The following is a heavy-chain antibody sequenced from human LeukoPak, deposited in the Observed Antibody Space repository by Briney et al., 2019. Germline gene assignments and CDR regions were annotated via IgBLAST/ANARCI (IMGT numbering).Heavy chain of an antibody. CDR3: ARDFVAYYYDSSGDY. J-gene: IGHJ4*02. V-gene: IGHV1-2*02. CDR1: GYTFTGYY. Sequence: ASVKVSCKASGYTFTGYYMHWVRQAPGQGLGWMGWINPNSGGTNYAQKFQGRVTMARDTSISTAYMELSRLRSDDTAVYYCARDFVAYYYDSSGDYWGQGTLVTVSS. CDR2: INPNSGGT. D-gene: IGHD3-22*01.